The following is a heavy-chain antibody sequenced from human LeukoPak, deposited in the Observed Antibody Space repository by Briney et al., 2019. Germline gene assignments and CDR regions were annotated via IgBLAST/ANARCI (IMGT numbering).Heavy chain of an antibody. CDR1: GFSFSSNW. Sequence: PGGSLRLSCAASGFSFSSNWMHWVRQAPGKGLVWVSRISIDGGDTVYADSVKGRFTVSRDNAKDTLYLQMNSLGVEDTAVYYCARGPYYAAGSFDYWGQGTLVTVSS. V-gene: IGHV3-74*01. J-gene: IGHJ4*02. CDR3: ARGPYYAAGSFDY. CDR2: ISIDGGDT. D-gene: IGHD3-10*01.